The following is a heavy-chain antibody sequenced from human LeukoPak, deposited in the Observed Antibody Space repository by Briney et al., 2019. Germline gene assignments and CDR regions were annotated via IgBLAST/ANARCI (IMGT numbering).Heavy chain of an antibody. V-gene: IGHV3-72*01. Sequence: PGGSLRLSCAASGFTFSDHYMDWVRQAPGKGLEWVGRTRNKANSYTTVYAASVKGRFTISRDESENSLLLQMNSLKTEDTAVYYCARGPRYSGYVEFDYWGQGTLVTVSS. J-gene: IGHJ4*02. D-gene: IGHD5-12*01. CDR2: TRNKANSYTT. CDR1: GFTFSDHY. CDR3: ARGPRYSGYVEFDY.